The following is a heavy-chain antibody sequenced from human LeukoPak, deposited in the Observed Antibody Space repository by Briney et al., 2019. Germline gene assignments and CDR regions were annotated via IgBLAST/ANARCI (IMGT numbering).Heavy chain of an antibody. CDR1: GYSFTNYW. V-gene: IGHV5-51*01. Sequence: EALKIFCCGSGYSFTNYWIGWVRQISGKGLELMGIIYPGDSDTRYSPSFQGQVTISADKSISNAYLQWSSLKASDTAMYYCASLWDAYGDSSFDYWGQGTLVTVSS. CDR2: IYPGDSDT. D-gene: IGHD4-17*01. J-gene: IGHJ4*02. CDR3: ASLWDAYGDSSFDY.